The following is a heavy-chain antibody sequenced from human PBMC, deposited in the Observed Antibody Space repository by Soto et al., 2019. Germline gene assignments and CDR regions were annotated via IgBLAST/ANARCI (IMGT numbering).Heavy chain of an antibody. J-gene: IGHJ4*02. CDR3: ARDPPPPDY. CDR2: ISAYHGNT. CDR1: GYTFASYA. Sequence: QVQLVQSGAEVKKPGASVKVSCKASGYTFASYAISWMRQAPGQGLEWMGWISAYHGNTNYAQKLQGRVTMTTDTSTRTAYMELRSPRSDDPAVYYCARDPPPPDYWGQGTLVTVSS. V-gene: IGHV1-18*01.